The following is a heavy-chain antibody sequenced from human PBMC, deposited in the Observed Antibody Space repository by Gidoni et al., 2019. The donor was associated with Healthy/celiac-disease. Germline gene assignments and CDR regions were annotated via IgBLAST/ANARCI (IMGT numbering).Heavy chain of an antibody. V-gene: IGHV5-51*01. CDR2: IYPGDSDT. Sequence: EVQLVQSGAEVKKPGESLKISCKGSGYSFTSYWIGWVRQMPGKGLEWMGIIYPGDSDTRYSPSFQGQVTISADKSISTAYLQWSSLKASDTAMYYCARHKGIDSDGYCSSTSCYTRGWFDPWGQGTLVTVSS. CDR3: ARHKGIDSDGYCSSTSCYTRGWFDP. J-gene: IGHJ5*02. D-gene: IGHD2-2*02. CDR1: GYSFTSYW.